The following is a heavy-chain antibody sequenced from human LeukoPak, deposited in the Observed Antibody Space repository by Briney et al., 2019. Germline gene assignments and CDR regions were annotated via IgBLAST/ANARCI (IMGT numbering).Heavy chain of an antibody. D-gene: IGHD7-27*01. CDR2: IYTSGST. CDR1: GGSISSGSYY. Sequence: SETLSLTCTVSGGSISSGSYYWSWIRQPAGKGVEWIGRIYTSGSTNYNPSLKSRVTISVDTSKSHFSLKLSSVTAADTAVYYCARAGAPHGIFDYWGQGTLVTVSS. V-gene: IGHV4-61*02. CDR3: ARAGAPHGIFDY. J-gene: IGHJ4*02.